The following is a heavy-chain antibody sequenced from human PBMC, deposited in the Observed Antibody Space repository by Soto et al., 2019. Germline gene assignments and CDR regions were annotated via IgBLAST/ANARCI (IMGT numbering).Heavy chain of an antibody. CDR3: AIGIVVVVAATRDGGYYYGMDV. CDR1: GYSFTSYW. J-gene: IGHJ6*02. V-gene: IGHV5-10-1*01. Sequence: PGESLKISCKGSGYSFTSYWISWVRQMPGKGLEWMGRIDPRDSYTNYSPSFQGHVTISADKSISTAYLQWSSLKASDTAMYYCAIGIVVVVAATRDGGYYYGMDVWGQGTTVTVS. D-gene: IGHD2-15*01. CDR2: IDPRDSYT.